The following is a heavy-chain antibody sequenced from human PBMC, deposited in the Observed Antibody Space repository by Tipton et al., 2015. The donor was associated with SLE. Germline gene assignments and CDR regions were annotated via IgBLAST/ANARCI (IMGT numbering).Heavy chain of an antibody. Sequence: TLSLTCTVSGDSLSSSIYYWGWIRQPPGKGLEWIGNIYYSGSTFYSPSLKSRVTISADRSKNQFSLRLSSVTAADTAVYYCARDGYSSSWSDYWGQGTLVTVSS. CDR3: ARDGYSSSWSDY. D-gene: IGHD6-13*01. J-gene: IGHJ4*02. CDR1: GDSLSSSIYY. CDR2: IYYSGST. V-gene: IGHV4-39*07.